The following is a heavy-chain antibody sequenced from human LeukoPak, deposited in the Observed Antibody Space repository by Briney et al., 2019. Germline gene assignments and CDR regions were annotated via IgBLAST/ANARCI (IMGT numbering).Heavy chain of an antibody. J-gene: IGHJ5*02. CDR3: ARGRSYDYVWGSYRRNWFDP. Sequence: SETLSLTCAVYGGSFSGYYWSWIRQPPGKGLEWIGEINHSGSTNYNPSLKSRVTISVDTSKNQFSLKLSSVTAADTAVYYCARGRSYDYVWGSYRRNWFDPWGQGTLVTVSS. D-gene: IGHD3-16*02. CDR1: GGSFSGYY. CDR2: INHSGST. V-gene: IGHV4-34*01.